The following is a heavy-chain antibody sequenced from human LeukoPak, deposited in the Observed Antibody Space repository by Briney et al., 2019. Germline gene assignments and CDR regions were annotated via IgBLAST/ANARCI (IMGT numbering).Heavy chain of an antibody. D-gene: IGHD3-22*01. CDR2: MNPNSGNT. Sequence: GASVKVSCKASGYTFTSYDINWVRQATGQGLEWMGWMNPNSGNTGYAQKFQGRVTMARNTSISTAYMELSSLRSEDTAVYYCARADSSGYVFDYWGQGTLVTVSS. J-gene: IGHJ4*02. CDR1: GYTFTSYD. CDR3: ARADSSGYVFDY. V-gene: IGHV1-8*01.